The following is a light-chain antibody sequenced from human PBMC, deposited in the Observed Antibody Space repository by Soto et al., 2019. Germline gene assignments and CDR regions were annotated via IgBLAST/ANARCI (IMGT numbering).Light chain of an antibody. CDR2: GTS. Sequence: EIVLTQSPGTLSLSPGERVTLSCRASQSVISNYLAWYQQKPGQAPRLLIYGTSSRATGIPDRFSGSGSGTDFTLTISRLEPEDFVVYYCQQYGDGNSPRYSFGQGTKLEIK. CDR1: QSVISNY. CDR3: QQYGDGNSPRYS. V-gene: IGKV3-20*01. J-gene: IGKJ2*03.